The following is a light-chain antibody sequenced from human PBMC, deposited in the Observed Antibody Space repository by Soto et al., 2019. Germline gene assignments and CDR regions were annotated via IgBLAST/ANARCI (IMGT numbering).Light chain of an antibody. V-gene: IGLV2-8*01. Sequence: QSALTQPPSASGSPGQSVTISCTGTSSDVGAYNYVSWYQQYPGKAPKLMIYEVSKRPSGAPDRFSGSKPGKTASLTVSGLQPEDEADYYCTSYAGSDIWVFGGGTKLTVL. J-gene: IGLJ3*02. CDR3: TSYAGSDIWV. CDR2: EVS. CDR1: SSDVGAYNY.